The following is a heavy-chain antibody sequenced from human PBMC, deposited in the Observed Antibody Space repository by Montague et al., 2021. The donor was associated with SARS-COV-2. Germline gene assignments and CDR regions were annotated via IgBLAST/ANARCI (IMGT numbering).Heavy chain of an antibody. Sequence: TLSLTCTVSGGSISSGGYYWSWIRQHPGKGLEWIGYIYYSGSTYYNPSLKSRVTISVDTSKNQFSLKLSSVTAADTAVYYCASTYGGDFGYYYYYMDVWGKGTTVTVSS. D-gene: IGHD4-23*01. CDR3: ASTYGGDFGYYYYYMDV. CDR1: GGSISSGGYY. CDR2: IYYSGST. V-gene: IGHV4-31*03. J-gene: IGHJ6*03.